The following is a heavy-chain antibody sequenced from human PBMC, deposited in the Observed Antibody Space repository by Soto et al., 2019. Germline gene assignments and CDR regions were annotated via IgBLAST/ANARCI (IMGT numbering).Heavy chain of an antibody. CDR3: ARSDTIAAPMDV. J-gene: IGHJ6*02. CDR1: GGTFSSYA. D-gene: IGHD6-13*01. CDR2: ITPFNGNT. Sequence: GASVKVSCKASGGTFSSYAISWVRQAPGQALEWMGWITPFNGNTNYAQKFQDRVTITRDRSMSTAYMELSSLRSEDTAMYYCARSDTIAAPMDVWGQGTTVTV. V-gene: IGHV1-45*02.